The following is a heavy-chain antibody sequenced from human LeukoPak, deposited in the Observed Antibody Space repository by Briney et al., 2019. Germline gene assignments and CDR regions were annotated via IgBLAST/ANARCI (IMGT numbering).Heavy chain of an antibody. CDR1: GYSFTSYW. Sequence: GESLKISCKGSGYSFTSYWIGWVRQMPGKGLEWMGIIYPGDSDTRYSPSFQGQVTISADKSISTAYLQWSSLKASDTAMYCCARSNVRFLEWFLSSHFDYWGQGTLVTVSS. CDR2: IYPGDSDT. CDR3: ARSNVRFLEWFLSSHFDY. J-gene: IGHJ4*02. D-gene: IGHD3-3*01. V-gene: IGHV5-51*01.